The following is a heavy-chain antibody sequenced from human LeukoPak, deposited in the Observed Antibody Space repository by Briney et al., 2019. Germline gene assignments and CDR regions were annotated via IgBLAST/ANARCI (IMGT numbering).Heavy chain of an antibody. D-gene: IGHD1-1*01. CDR2: IYYSGST. J-gene: IGHJ4*02. CDR3: ARNVTAGFFDY. V-gene: IGHV4-59*08. CDR1: GGSISSYY. Sequence: PSETLSLTCTVSGGSISSYYWSWIRQPPGKGLEWIGYIYYSGSTNYNPSLKSRVTISVDTSKNQFSLKLSSVTAADTAVYYCARNVTAGFFDYWGQGILVTVSS.